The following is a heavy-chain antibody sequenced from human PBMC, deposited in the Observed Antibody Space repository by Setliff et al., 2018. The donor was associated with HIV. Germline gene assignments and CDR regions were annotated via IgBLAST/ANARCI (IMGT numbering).Heavy chain of an antibody. CDR2: INPNSGGT. Sequence: ASVKVSCKASGYSFTGYYMHWVRQAPGQGLEWMGWINPNSGGTQYAQKFQGRVTMTRDTSISTGSMELSRLRSDDTAVYYCATDDYNGDSFDNWGQGTLVTVSS. J-gene: IGHJ4*02. V-gene: IGHV1-2*02. D-gene: IGHD4-4*01. CDR1: GYSFTGYY. CDR3: ATDDYNGDSFDN.